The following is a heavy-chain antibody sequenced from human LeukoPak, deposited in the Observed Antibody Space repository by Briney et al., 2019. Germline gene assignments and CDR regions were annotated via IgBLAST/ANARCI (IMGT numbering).Heavy chain of an antibody. CDR2: VSYSGST. D-gene: IGHD4-17*01. Sequence: SETLSLTCSVSGDSIRSYYYNWIRQPPGRGLEWIGYVSYSGSTKYNPSLNSRVTLSVDTSKKHLSLRLSSVTAADSALYYCVKWHGDWHGFDSWGQGTLVTVSS. V-gene: IGHV4-59*01. CDR3: VKWHGDWHGFDS. CDR1: GDSIRSYY. J-gene: IGHJ4*02.